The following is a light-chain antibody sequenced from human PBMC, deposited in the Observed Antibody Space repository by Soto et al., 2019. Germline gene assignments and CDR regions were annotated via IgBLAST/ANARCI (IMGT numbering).Light chain of an antibody. CDR3: QEYNSAPRIS. V-gene: IGKV1-27*01. J-gene: IGKJ5*01. CDR2: AAS. Sequence: DIQMTQSPSSLSASVGARATITCRASQGISNYLAGYQQKPGNVPKLLIYAASTLQSGLPTRFSGSGAGTDFTLTISSLQPEDVATYYCQEYNSAPRISFGRGTGLEIK. CDR1: QGISNY.